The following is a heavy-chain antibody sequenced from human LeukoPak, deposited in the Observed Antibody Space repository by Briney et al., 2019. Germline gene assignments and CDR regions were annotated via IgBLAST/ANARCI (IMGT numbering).Heavy chain of an antibody. CDR1: GYTFTGYY. J-gene: IGHJ6*03. Sequence: ASVKVSCKASGYTFTGYYMHWVRQAPGQGLEWMGGIIPIFGTANYAQKFQGRVTITADKSTSTAYTELSSLRSEDTAVYYCARVAGSQLWLRMYYYYMDVWGKGTTVTVSS. D-gene: IGHD5-18*01. V-gene: IGHV1-69*06. CDR3: ARVAGSQLWLRMYYYYMDV. CDR2: IIPIFGTA.